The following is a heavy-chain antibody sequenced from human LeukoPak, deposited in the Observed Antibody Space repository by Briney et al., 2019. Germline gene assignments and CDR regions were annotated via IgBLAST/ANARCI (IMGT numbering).Heavy chain of an antibody. Sequence: GGSLRLSCAASGFIFGNYAIHWVRQVPGKGLEWISVISWNSDSIGYADSVKGRFTISRDNANNLLYLQMNSLRVEDTALYHCTKGAGRNYGTCSDHWGQETLVTVSS. CDR2: ISWNSDSI. CDR1: GFIFGNYA. J-gene: IGHJ4*02. V-gene: IGHV3-9*01. D-gene: IGHD3-10*01. CDR3: TKGAGRNYGTCSDH.